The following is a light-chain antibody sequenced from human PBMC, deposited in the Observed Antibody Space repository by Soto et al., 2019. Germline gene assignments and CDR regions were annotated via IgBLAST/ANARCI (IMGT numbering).Light chain of an antibody. Sequence: EIVLTQSPGTLSFSPGERATLSCRASQSVSSSYLAWYQQKPGQAPRLLIYGASSRATGIPDRFSVSGSGTGFTLTIISLEPEDFAVYCSHQYGSSPYTFGQGTKLEIK. CDR1: QSVSSSY. CDR2: GAS. V-gene: IGKV3-20*01. J-gene: IGKJ2*01. CDR3: HQYGSSPYT.